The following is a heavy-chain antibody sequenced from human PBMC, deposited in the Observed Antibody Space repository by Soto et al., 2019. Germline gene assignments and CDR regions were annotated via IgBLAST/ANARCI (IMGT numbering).Heavy chain of an antibody. CDR1: GGSISSYY. CDR2: IYYSGST. Sequence: QVQLQESGPGLVKPSETLSLTCTVSGGSISSYYWSWIRQPPGKGLEWIGYIYYSGSTNYNPSLKRRVTISVDTSKNQFSLKLSSVTAADTAVYYCARGTAPLGYWGQGTLVTVSS. J-gene: IGHJ4*02. D-gene: IGHD3-16*01. CDR3: ARGTAPLGY. V-gene: IGHV4-59*08.